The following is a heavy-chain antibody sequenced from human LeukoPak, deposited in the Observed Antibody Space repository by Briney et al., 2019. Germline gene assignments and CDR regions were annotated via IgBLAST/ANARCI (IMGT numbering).Heavy chain of an antibody. CDR1: GYSFTSYW. CDR2: IYPGDSDT. CDR3: ARPTYCSGGSCSGSAFDI. Sequence: GESLKISCKGAGYSFTSYWIGWVRQMAGKGLEWMGIIYPGDSDTRYSPSFQGQVTISADKSISTAYLQWSSLKASDTAMYYCARPTYCSGGSCSGSAFDIWGQGTMVTVSS. D-gene: IGHD2-15*01. J-gene: IGHJ3*02. V-gene: IGHV5-51*01.